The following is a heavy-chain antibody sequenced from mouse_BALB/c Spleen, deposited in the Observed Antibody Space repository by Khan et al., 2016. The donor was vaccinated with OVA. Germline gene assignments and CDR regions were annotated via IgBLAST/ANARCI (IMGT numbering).Heavy chain of an antibody. CDR2: INTYTGEP. J-gene: IGHJ4*01. Sequence: QIQLVQSGPELKKPGETVKISCKASGHTFTKYGMNWVKQAPGKGLKWMGWINTYTGEPTYADDFNGRSAFSLETSASTAYLQINNLKNEDTATYCCARPPYFSYVLDNWGQGTSVTVSS. CDR3: ARPPYFSYVLDN. CDR1: GHTFTKYG. D-gene: IGHD2-10*01. V-gene: IGHV9-3-1*01.